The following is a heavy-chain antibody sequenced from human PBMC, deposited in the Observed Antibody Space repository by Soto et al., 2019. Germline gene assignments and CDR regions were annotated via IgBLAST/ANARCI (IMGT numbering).Heavy chain of an antibody. V-gene: IGHV1-69*13. Sequence: ASVKVSCKASGGTFSSYAISWVRQAPGQGLEWMGGIVPIFGTANYAQTFQGRLTITADESTSTVFMELSSLRSEDTAVYYCARRGYYYDSSGYFDYWGQGTLVTVSS. J-gene: IGHJ4*01. CDR3: ARRGYYYDSSGYFDY. CDR2: IVPIFGTA. D-gene: IGHD3-22*01. CDR1: GGTFSSYA.